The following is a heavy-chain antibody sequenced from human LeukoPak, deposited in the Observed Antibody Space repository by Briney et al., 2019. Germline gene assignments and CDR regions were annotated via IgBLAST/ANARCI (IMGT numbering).Heavy chain of an antibody. CDR2: IKQDGSEK. Sequence: GGSLRLPCAASGFTFSSYWMSWVRQAPGKGLEWVANIKQDGSEKYYVDSVKGRFTISRDNAKNSLYLQMNSLRAEDTAVYYCARAPYGDYYYFDYWGQGTLVTVSS. CDR1: GFTFSSYW. D-gene: IGHD4-17*01. V-gene: IGHV3-7*01. J-gene: IGHJ4*02. CDR3: ARAPYGDYYYFDY.